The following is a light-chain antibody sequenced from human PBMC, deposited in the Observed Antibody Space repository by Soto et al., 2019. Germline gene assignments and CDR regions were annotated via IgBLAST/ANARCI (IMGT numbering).Light chain of an antibody. CDR3: HQRTIWPT. Sequence: VLELSAATLSVSTGERTTLSCRASQSISSYLAWYQQKPGQAPRLLIYDASNRATGIPARFSGSRSGAEFTLTINSLQSEDFAVYYCHQRTIWPTFGQGTKVDI. V-gene: IGKV3-11*01. CDR2: DAS. J-gene: IGKJ1*01. CDR1: QSISSY.